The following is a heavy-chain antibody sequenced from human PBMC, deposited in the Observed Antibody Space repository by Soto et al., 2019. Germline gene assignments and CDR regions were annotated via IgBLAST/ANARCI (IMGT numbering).Heavy chain of an antibody. J-gene: IGHJ5*02. CDR2: IYYSGST. CDR1: GVSISSGGYY. D-gene: IGHD3-16*02. V-gene: IGHV4-31*03. Sequence: QVQLQESGPGLVKPSQTLSLTCTVSGVSISSGGYYWSWIRQHPGKGLEWIGYIYYSGSTYYNPSLKSRVTISVDTSKNQFSLKLSSVTAADTAVYYCARDDRLGHSNWFDPWGQGTLVTVSS. CDR3: ARDDRLGHSNWFDP.